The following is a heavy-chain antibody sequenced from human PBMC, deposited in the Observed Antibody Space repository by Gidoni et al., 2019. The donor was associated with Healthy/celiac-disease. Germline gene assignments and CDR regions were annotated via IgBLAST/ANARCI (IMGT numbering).Heavy chain of an antibody. V-gene: IGHV3-23*01. CDR1: GFTFSSYA. Sequence: EVQLLESGGGLVQPGGSLRLSCAAAGFTFSSYAMSWVRQAPGKGLGWVSALSGSGGSTYYADSVKGRFTLSRDNSKNTLYLQMNSLRAEDTAVYYCAKGNYDSSGYYKYNWFDPWGQGTLVTVSS. J-gene: IGHJ5*02. CDR3: AKGNYDSSGYYKYNWFDP. D-gene: IGHD3-22*01. CDR2: LSGSGGST.